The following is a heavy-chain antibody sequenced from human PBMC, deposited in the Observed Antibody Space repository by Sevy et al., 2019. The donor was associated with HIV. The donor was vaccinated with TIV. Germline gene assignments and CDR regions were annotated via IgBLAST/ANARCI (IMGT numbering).Heavy chain of an antibody. CDR2: INADDGNT. J-gene: IGHJ4*02. Sequence: ASVKVSCKASGYTFIRYAIHWVRQAPGQSLEWMGWINADDGNTKFSQKFQGRLTITSDTSATTSHMELSSLRSEDTAVYYCARSTTVATIEATSGCDSWGQGALVTVSS. CDR3: ARSTTVATIEATSGCDS. V-gene: IGHV1-3*01. CDR1: GYTFIRYA. D-gene: IGHD5-12*01.